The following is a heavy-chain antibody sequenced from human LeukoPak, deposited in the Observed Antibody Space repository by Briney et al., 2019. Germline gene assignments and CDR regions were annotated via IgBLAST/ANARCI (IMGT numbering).Heavy chain of an antibody. CDR3: ARSGIAAAGTDYYNYSGMDV. V-gene: IGHV3-21*01. CDR2: ISGSSGYI. Sequence: GGSLRLSCAASGFTFSSYKMNWVRQAPGKGLEWVSSISGSSGYIYYTDSVKGRFTISRDNAKNSLYLQMNSLRAEDTAVYYCARSGIAAAGTDYYNYSGMDVWGQGTTVTVSS. CDR1: GFTFSSYK. D-gene: IGHD6-13*01. J-gene: IGHJ6*02.